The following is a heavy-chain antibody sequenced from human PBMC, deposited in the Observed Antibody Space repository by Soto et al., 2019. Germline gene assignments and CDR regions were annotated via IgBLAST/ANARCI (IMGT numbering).Heavy chain of an antibody. CDR3: ARHYDILTGYYIPYYFDY. CDR2: IYYSGST. V-gene: IGHV4-61*05. Sequence: SETLSLTCTVSGGSISSSSYYWSWIRQPPGKGLEWIGYIYYSGSTNYNPSLKSRVTISVDTSKNQFSLKLSSVTAADTAVYYCARHYDILTGYYIPYYFDYWGQGTLVTVSS. J-gene: IGHJ4*02. D-gene: IGHD3-9*01. CDR1: GGSISSSSYY.